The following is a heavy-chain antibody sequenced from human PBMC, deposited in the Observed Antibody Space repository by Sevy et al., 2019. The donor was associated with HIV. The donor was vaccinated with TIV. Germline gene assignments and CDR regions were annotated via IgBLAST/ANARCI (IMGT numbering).Heavy chain of an antibody. CDR1: GFTFSDYY. D-gene: IGHD6-13*01. Sequence: GGSLRLSCASGFTFSDYYMSWIRQAPGKGLEWVSYISSSGSTIYYADSVKGRFTISRDNAKNSLYLQMNSLRAEDTAVYYCARESQAEQQLVRELFDYWGQGTLVTVSS. CDR3: ARESQAEQQLVRELFDY. CDR2: ISSSGSTI. V-gene: IGHV3-11*01. J-gene: IGHJ4*02.